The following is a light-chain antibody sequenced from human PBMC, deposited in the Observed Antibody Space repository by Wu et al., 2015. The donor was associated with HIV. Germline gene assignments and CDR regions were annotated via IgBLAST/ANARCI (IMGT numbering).Light chain of an antibody. CDR2: AAS. CDR3: QQFKTFPHT. J-gene: IGKJ2*01. CDR1: QAIDNY. Sequence: DIQLTQSPPFLSASVGARVTLTCRASQAIDNYLAWCQHKPGKAPQLLIYAASTLHSGVASSFSGSGSGTEFTLMINKLQPEDVATYYCQQFKTFPHTFGPGTKLEV. V-gene: IGKV1-9*01.